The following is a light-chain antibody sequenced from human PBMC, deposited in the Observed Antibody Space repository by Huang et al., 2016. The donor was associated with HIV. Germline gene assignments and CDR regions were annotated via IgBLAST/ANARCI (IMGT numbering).Light chain of an antibody. CDR1: QSVGSN. CDR3: QQYNNWPPWT. V-gene: IGKV3-15*01. J-gene: IGKJ1*01. Sequence: EIVMTQSPATLSVSPGERATLSCRASQSVGSNLAWYQQKPGQGPRLLIYGASTRATGIPARFSCSGSGTEFTLTISSLQSEDFAVYYCQQYNNWPPWTFGQGTKVEIK. CDR2: GAS.